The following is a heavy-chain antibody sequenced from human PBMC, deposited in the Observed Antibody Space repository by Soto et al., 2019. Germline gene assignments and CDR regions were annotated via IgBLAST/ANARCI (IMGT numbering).Heavy chain of an antibody. CDR2: ITGSGGNT. J-gene: IGHJ4*02. Sequence: EVQLLESGGGLVQPGGSLRLSCAASGFTFSSYAMSWVRQAPGKGLEWVSGITGSGGNTYYADSVKGRFPISRDTSKKERYLQGGSLRVEDTAVYYCTNREGSDSATWSFEYWGQGTLVTVSS. D-gene: IGHD2-21*02. V-gene: IGHV3-23*01. CDR1: GFTFSSYA. CDR3: TNREGSDSATWSFEY.